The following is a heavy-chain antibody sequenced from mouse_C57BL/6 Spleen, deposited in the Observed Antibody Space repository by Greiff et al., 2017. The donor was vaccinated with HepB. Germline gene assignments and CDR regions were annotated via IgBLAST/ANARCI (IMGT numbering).Heavy chain of an antibody. CDR1: GYTFTDYE. CDR3: TTLSNPYAMDY. CDR2: IDPETGGT. D-gene: IGHD2-5*01. Sequence: QVQLQQSGAELVRPGASVTLSCKASGYTFTDYEMHWVKQTPVHGLEWIGAIDPETGGTAYNQKFKGKAILTADKSSSTAYMELRSLTSEDSAVYYCTTLSNPYAMDYWGQGTSVTVSS. V-gene: IGHV1-15*01. J-gene: IGHJ4*01.